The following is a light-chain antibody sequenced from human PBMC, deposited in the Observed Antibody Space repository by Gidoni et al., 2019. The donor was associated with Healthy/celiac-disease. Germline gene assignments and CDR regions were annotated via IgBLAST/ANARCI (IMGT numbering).Light chain of an antibody. CDR3: QQYNNWPPWT. CDR1: QSVSSN. J-gene: IGKJ1*01. CDR2: GAS. V-gene: IGKV3-15*01. Sequence: EIVMTQSPATLSVSPGERATLSCRASQSVSSNVAWYPQKPGQAPRLLSYGASTRATGIPARFSGSGSGTEFTLTISSLQSEDFAVYYCQQYNNWPPWTFGQGTKVEIK.